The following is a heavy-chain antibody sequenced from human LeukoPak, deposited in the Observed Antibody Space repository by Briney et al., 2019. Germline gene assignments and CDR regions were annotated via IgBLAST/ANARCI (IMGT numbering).Heavy chain of an antibody. CDR2: ISGGGGST. D-gene: IGHD6-19*01. Sequence: GGSLRLSCAASGFIFSNYAMSWVRQAPGKGLEWVSAISGGGGSTYYADSVKGQFTISRDNSKNTLYLQMNSLRAEDTAVYYCASQTEYAGGWVDYWGQGTLVTVSS. CDR1: GFIFSNYA. J-gene: IGHJ4*02. V-gene: IGHV3-23*01. CDR3: ASQTEYAGGWVDY.